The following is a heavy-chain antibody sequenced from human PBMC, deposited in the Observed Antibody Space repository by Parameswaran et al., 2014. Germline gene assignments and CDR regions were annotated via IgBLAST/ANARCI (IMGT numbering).Heavy chain of an antibody. D-gene: IGHD1-26*01. J-gene: IGHJ6*03. Sequence: WVRQAPGQGLEWMGRISAYNGNTNYAQKLQGRVTMTTDTSTSTAYMELRGLRSDDTAVYYCGATTHYYYYMDVWGKGTTVTVSS. CDR3: GATTHYYYYMDV. V-gene: IGHV1-18*01. CDR2: ISAYNGNT.